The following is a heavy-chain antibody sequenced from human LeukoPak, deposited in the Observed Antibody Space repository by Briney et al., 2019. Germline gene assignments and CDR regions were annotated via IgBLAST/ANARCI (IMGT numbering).Heavy chain of an antibody. D-gene: IGHD3-16*01. Sequence: PGGSLRLSCAASGLTFSSYRMNWVRQAPGKGLEWVSSISSSSSYIYYADSVKGRFTISRDNAKNSLYLQMNSLRAEDTAVYYCARDDYGGIDYWGQGTLVTVSS. J-gene: IGHJ4*02. V-gene: IGHV3-21*01. CDR2: ISSSSSYI. CDR1: GLTFSSYR. CDR3: ARDDYGGIDY.